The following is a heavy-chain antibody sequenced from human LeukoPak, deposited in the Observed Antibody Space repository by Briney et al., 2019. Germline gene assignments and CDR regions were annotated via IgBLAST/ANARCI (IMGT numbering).Heavy chain of an antibody. CDR2: ISPYNGNT. J-gene: IGHJ4*02. V-gene: IGHV1-18*01. CDR1: GYKFTNYG. Sequence: ASVKVTCKASGYKFTNYGISWVRQAPGQGLEWMGWISPYNGNTIYAQKLQGRVTMTTDTSTSTAYMELRSLRSDDTAVYYCARGSPPRVYYDRSGYYSYYFDYWGQGTLVTVSS. D-gene: IGHD3-22*01. CDR3: ARGSPPRVYYDRSGYYSYYFDY.